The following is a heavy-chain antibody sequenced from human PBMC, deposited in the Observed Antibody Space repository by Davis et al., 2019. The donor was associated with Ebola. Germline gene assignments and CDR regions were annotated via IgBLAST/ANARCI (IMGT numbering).Heavy chain of an antibody. CDR3: ARDHGSTSSTGMDV. Sequence: YHSGSTNYNPSLKSRVTISVDKSKNQFSLKLSSVTAADTAVYYCARDHGSTSSTGMDVWGKGATVTVSS. CDR2: YHSGST. J-gene: IGHJ6*04. D-gene: IGHD2-2*01. V-gene: IGHV4-4*02.